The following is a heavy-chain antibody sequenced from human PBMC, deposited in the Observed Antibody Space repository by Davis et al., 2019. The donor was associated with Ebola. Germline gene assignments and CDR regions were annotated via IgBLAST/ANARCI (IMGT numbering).Heavy chain of an antibody. Sequence: GESLKISCAASGFSVSGYYMSWVRQAPGKGLEWVSVVYVAGNTYYADSVKGRFTISRDNSKNTVYLQVNSLRAEDTAVYYCARDMSAYDTLGYGLDVWGQGTTVTVSS. CDR1: GFSVSGYY. CDR3: ARDMSAYDTLGYGLDV. D-gene: IGHD5-12*01. J-gene: IGHJ6*02. V-gene: IGHV3-53*01. CDR2: VYVAGNT.